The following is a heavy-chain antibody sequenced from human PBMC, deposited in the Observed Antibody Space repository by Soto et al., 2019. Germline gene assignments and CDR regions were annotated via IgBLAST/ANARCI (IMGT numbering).Heavy chain of an antibody. CDR2: IIPMFDTP. Sequence: GASVKVSCKASGGTFSSDSFSWVRQAPGQGLEWMGGIIPMFDTPLYAQKFQDRVTITADESTSTAYMQLSSLRSGDTAVYYCARSGGLDRDFNYWGQGSLVTVSS. D-gene: IGHD2-15*01. J-gene: IGHJ4*02. CDR3: ARSGGLDRDFNY. V-gene: IGHV1-69*13. CDR1: GGTFSSDS.